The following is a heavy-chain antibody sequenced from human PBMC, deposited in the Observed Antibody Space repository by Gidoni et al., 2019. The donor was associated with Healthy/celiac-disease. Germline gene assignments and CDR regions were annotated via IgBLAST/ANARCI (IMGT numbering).Heavy chain of an antibody. CDR3: ARGLTGYYDSSGYES. CDR2: IIPIFGTA. D-gene: IGHD3-22*01. Sequence: QVPLVQSGAEVKQPGSSVKVSCKASGGTFRSYAISGVRQAPGQGLEWMGGIIPIFGTANYAQKFQGRVTITADESTSTAYMELSSLRSEDTAVYYCARGLTGYYDSSGYESWGQGTLVTVSS. V-gene: IGHV1-69*01. J-gene: IGHJ4*02. CDR1: GGTFRSYA.